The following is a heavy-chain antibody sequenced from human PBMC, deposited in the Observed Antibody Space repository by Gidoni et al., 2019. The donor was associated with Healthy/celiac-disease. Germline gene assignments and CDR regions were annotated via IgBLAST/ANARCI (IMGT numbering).Heavy chain of an antibody. CDR1: GFTFRSYA. J-gene: IGHJ3*02. V-gene: IGHV3-30*04. CDR2: ISYDGRNK. D-gene: IGHD6-19*01. Sequence: QVQLVESGGGVVQPGRSLRLSCAASGFTFRSYAMHWVRQAPGKGMEWVAVISYDGRNKYYADSVKGRFTISRDNSKNTLYLQMNSLRAEDTAVYYCARDLEQWLVGSAFDIWGQGTMVTVSS. CDR3: ARDLEQWLVGSAFDI.